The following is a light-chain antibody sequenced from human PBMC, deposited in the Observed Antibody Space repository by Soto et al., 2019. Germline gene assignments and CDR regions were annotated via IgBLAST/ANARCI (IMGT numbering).Light chain of an antibody. CDR1: QCISNH. Sequence: DIQMTQSPSSLSASVEDRVIITCRASQCISNHSNWYQQKPGKAPKLLIFAASSLQSGIPSRFSGSRSGPDFTLTISSLQPEDFATYYCQQSYSSPPTFGQGTKVDI. CDR2: AAS. J-gene: IGKJ1*01. V-gene: IGKV1-39*01. CDR3: QQSYSSPPT.